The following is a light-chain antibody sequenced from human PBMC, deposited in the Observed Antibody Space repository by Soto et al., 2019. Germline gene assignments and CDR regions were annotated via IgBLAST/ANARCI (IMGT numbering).Light chain of an antibody. CDR3: QQYNNWPRT. CDR2: GAS. Sequence: FVVAESPDTLSLSPGDTATLSCRASQSVSSNLAWYQQKPGQAPRLLIYGASTRATDIPARFSASGSGTEFTLTISSLQSGDFAVYYCQQYNNWPRTFGQGTKVDI. V-gene: IGKV3-15*01. CDR1: QSVSSN. J-gene: IGKJ1*01.